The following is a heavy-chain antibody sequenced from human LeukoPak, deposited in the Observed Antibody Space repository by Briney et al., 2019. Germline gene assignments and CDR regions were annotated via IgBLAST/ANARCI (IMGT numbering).Heavy chain of an antibody. CDR2: INRGGDT. CDR3: ARGYGSGSYYTY. V-gene: IGHV4-39*02. Sequence: SETLSLTCTVSGGSISSTIYYWGWIRQPPGKGLEWIGEINRGGDTDYSPSLKSRVTISVDTSKNHFSLKLKSVTTADTAVYYCARGYGSGSYYTYWGQGTVVTVSP. J-gene: IGHJ4*02. D-gene: IGHD3-10*01. CDR1: GGSISSTIYY.